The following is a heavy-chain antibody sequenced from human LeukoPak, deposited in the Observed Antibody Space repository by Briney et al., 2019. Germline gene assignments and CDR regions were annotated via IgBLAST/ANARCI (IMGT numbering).Heavy chain of an antibody. Sequence: PSETLSLTCTVSGGSISSYYWSWIRQPPGKGLEWIGHIYYSGSTNYNPSLKSRVTISVDTSKNQFSLKLSSVTAADTAVYYCARGWGNYYYYYMDVWGKGTTVTISS. CDR3: ARGWGNYYYYYMDV. V-gene: IGHV4-59*01. CDR2: IYYSGST. CDR1: GGSISSYY. J-gene: IGHJ6*03. D-gene: IGHD7-27*01.